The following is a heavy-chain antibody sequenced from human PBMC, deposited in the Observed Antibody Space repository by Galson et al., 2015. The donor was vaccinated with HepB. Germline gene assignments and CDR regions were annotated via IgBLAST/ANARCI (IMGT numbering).Heavy chain of an antibody. CDR3: AREGWLQSHSAFEI. D-gene: IGHD5-24*01. V-gene: IGHV3-11*06. CDR2: ISSSSSCT. J-gene: IGHJ3*02. Sequence: SLRLSCAASGFTFSDYYMSWIRQAPGKGLEWVSYISSSSSCTNYADSVKGRFTISRDNANNSLYLQMNSLRAEDTAVYYCAREGWLQSHSAFEIWGQGTMVTGAS. CDR1: GFTFSDYY.